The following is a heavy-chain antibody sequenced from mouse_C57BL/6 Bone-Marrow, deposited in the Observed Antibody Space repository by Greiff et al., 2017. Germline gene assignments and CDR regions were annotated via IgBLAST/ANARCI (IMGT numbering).Heavy chain of an antibody. V-gene: IGHV1-4*01. CDR1: GYTFTSYT. D-gene: IGHD2-3*01. CDR2: INPSSGYT. Sequence: QVQLKQSGAELARPGASVKMSCKASGYTFTSYTMHWVKQRPGQGLEWIGYINPSSGYTKYNQKFKDKATLTADKSSSTAYMQLSSLTSEDSAVYYCARFSRYDGPWFAYWGQGTLVTVSA. J-gene: IGHJ3*01. CDR3: ARFSRYDGPWFAY.